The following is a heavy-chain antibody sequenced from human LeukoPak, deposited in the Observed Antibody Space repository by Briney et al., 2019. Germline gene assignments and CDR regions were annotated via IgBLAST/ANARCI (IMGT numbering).Heavy chain of an antibody. J-gene: IGHJ6*03. D-gene: IGHD3-3*01. CDR1: GFTFSNHG. CDR2: IGPSGTST. CDR3: ARVNTNYDFWSGYRPGYYYYYMDV. V-gene: IGHV3-21*01. Sequence: GGSLRLSCAASGFTFSNHGMNWVRQAPGMGLEWVSGIGPSGTSTYYADSVKGRFTISRDNAKNSLYLQMNSLRAEDTAVYYCARVNTNYDFWSGYRPGYYYYYMDVWGKGTTVTVSS.